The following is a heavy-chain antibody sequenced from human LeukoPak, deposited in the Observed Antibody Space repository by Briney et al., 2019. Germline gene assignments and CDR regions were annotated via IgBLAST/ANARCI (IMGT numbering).Heavy chain of an antibody. Sequence: SETLSLTCTVSGGSISSYYWSWIRQPAGKGLEWIGRIHTSGSTNYNPSLKSRVTMSVDTSKNQFSLKLSSVTAADTAVYYCAREPPDYYGSGSYYSPYYYYYMDVWGKGTTVTVSS. CDR2: IHTSGST. V-gene: IGHV4-4*07. D-gene: IGHD3-10*01. CDR3: AREPPDYYGSGSYYSPYYYYYMDV. J-gene: IGHJ6*03. CDR1: GGSISSYY.